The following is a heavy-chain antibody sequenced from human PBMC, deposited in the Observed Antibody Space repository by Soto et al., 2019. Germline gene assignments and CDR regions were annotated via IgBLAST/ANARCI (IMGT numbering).Heavy chain of an antibody. CDR2: ISDSAATT. Sequence: PGGSLRLSCAASGFTFSSYAMNWVRQAPGKGLEWVSAISDSAATTHFADSVKGRFTISRDNSKNTLYLQMNSLRAEDTAVYYCARDRSYYDSSGSYSPPYWGQGTLVTVSS. CDR1: GFTFSSYA. D-gene: IGHD3-22*01. V-gene: IGHV3-23*01. CDR3: ARDRSYYDSSGSYSPPY. J-gene: IGHJ4*02.